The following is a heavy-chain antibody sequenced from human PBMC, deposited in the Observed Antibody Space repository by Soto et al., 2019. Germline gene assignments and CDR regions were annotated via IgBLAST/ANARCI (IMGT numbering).Heavy chain of an antibody. CDR1: GYTFTSYH. CDR3: ARDTPPTDY. CDR2: IRAYNTNT. Sequence: QVQLVQSGAEVKKPGASVKVSCKTSGYTFTSYHISWVRQAPGQGLEWMGWIRAYNTNTNYAQKCQGRLTMTTHTLTSTAYMELRSLRADDTAVYYCARDTPPTDYWGQGTMVTVSS. J-gene: IGHJ4*02. V-gene: IGHV1-18*01.